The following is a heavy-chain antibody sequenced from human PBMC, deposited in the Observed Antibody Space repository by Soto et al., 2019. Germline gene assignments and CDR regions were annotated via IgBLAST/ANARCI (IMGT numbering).Heavy chain of an antibody. Sequence: GGPLRFSCAAFGFTFSNAWMNCVGQDTGKGLAWGGRIKSKTDGRTTDYAAPVKGRFTISRDDSKNTLYLQMNSLKTEDTAVYYCTTDRVVLLRFLEWLENDYWGQGTLVTXSS. V-gene: IGHV3-15*07. D-gene: IGHD3-3*01. J-gene: IGHJ4*02. CDR2: IKSKTDGRTT. CDR3: TTDRVVLLRFLEWLENDY. CDR1: GFTFSNAW.